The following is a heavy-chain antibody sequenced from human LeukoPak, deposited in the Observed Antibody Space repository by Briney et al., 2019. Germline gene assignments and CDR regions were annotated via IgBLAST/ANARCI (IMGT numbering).Heavy chain of an antibody. CDR2: MYYSGNT. J-gene: IGHJ4*02. V-gene: IGHV4-59*12. D-gene: IGHD3-22*01. Sequence: KSSETLSLTCTVSGGSISGYYWSWIRQPPGMPLEWIGYMYYSGNTNYNPSLKSRVTISVDTSKSQFSLKLRFVTAADTAVYYCAGEGHYYDSSGYYYGGEDYWGQGTLVTVSS. CDR3: AGEGHYYDSSGYYYGGEDY. CDR1: GGSISGYY.